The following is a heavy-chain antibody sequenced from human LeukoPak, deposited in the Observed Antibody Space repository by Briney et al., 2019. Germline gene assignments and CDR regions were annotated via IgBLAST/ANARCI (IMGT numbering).Heavy chain of an antibody. Sequence: SVKVSCKASGGTFSSYAISWVRQAPGQGLEWMGGIIPIFGTANYAQKLQGRVTMTTDTSTSTAYMELRSLRSDDTAVYYCARLYYDILTGYYTRGGAYYMDVWGKGTTVTVSS. D-gene: IGHD3-9*01. CDR1: GGTFSSYA. J-gene: IGHJ6*03. CDR3: ARLYYDILTGYYTRGGAYYMDV. V-gene: IGHV1-69*05. CDR2: IIPIFGTA.